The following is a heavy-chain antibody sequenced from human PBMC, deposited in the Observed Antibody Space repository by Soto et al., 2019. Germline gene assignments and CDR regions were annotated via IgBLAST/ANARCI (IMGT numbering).Heavy chain of an antibody. CDR3: ASSYYYDSSGYSSLYYYYGMDV. V-gene: IGHV1-3*01. CDR1: GYTFTSYA. J-gene: IGHJ6*02. CDR2: INAGNGNT. D-gene: IGHD3-22*01. Sequence: QVQLVQSGAEVKKPGASVKVSCKASGYTFTSYAMHWVRQAPGQRLEWMGWINAGNGNTKYSQMFQGRVTSTRYTSASTAYMELSSLRSEDTAVYYCASSYYYDSSGYSSLYYYYGMDVWGQGTTVTVSS.